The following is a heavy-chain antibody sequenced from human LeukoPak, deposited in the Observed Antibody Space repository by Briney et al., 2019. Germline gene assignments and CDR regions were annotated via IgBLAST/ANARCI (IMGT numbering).Heavy chain of an antibody. CDR1: GYTFTSYG. J-gene: IGHJ5*02. Sequence: ASVKVSCKASGYTFTSYGISWVRLAPGQGREGIGWIRAYNGNTKYAQKLQGRATMTTDTSTTTAYMELRSLRSDDKAVYYCARFAETSLRLGEFHWFDPWGQGTLVTVSS. CDR2: IRAYNGNT. V-gene: IGHV1-18*01. CDR3: ARFAETSLRLGEFHWFDP. D-gene: IGHD3-16*01.